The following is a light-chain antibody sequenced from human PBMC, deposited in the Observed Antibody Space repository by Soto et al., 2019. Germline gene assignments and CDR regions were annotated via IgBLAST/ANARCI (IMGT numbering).Light chain of an antibody. V-gene: IGKV3-20*01. CDR3: QHYGHSPT. CDR1: QSVSSGY. CDR2: GAS. Sequence: EIVLPQSPGTLSLSPGDGATLSCRASQSVSSGYLAWYQQKPGQAPRLLIYGASRRATGIPDRFSGSGSGTDFTLSISRLEPEDFAVYLCQHYGHSPTF. J-gene: IGKJ4*02.